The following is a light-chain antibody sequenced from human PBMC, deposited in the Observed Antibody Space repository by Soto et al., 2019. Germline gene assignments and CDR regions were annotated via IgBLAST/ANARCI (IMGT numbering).Light chain of an antibody. CDR2: GNS. Sequence: SLLTLPPSVSGAPGQRVTISCTGSSSNIGAGYDVHWYQQLPGTAPKLLIYGNSNRPSGVPDRFSGSKSGTSASLAITGLQAEDEADYYCQSYDSSLSGYVFGTGTKVTVL. V-gene: IGLV1-40*01. CDR3: QSYDSSLSGYV. CDR1: SSNIGAGYD. J-gene: IGLJ1*01.